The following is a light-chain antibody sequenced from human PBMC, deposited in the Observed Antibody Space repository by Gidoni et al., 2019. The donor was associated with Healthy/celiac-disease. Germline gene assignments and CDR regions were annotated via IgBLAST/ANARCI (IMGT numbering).Light chain of an antibody. Sequence: EIVLTQSPATLSLSPGERATLSCRASQSVSSYLAWYQQKPGQAPRLLIYEASNRATGIPDRFSGSGSGTDFTLTISSLEPEEFAVYYCQQRSNWPLTFGGGTKVEIK. CDR1: QSVSSY. J-gene: IGKJ4*01. CDR2: EAS. CDR3: QQRSNWPLT. V-gene: IGKV3-11*01.